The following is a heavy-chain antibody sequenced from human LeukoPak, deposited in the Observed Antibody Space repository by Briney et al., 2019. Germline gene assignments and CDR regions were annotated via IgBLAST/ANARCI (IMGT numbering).Heavy chain of an antibody. CDR1: GGSISGYY. Sequence: SETLSLTCTVSGGSISGYYWSWIRQPPGKGLEWIGEINHSGSTNYNPSLKSRVTISVDTSKNQFSLKLSSVTAADTAVYYCARGNDDFWSGYPAPYYFDYWGQGTLVTVSS. V-gene: IGHV4-34*01. J-gene: IGHJ4*02. D-gene: IGHD3-3*01. CDR3: ARGNDDFWSGYPAPYYFDY. CDR2: INHSGST.